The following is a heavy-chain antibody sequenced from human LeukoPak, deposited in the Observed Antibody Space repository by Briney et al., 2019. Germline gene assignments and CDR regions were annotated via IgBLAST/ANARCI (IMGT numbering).Heavy chain of an antibody. CDR3: ARGGVNYYDSSGYYLRSEYVQH. CDR1: GGSISSYY. J-gene: IGHJ1*01. V-gene: IGHV4-59*12. D-gene: IGHD3-22*01. Sequence: SETLSLTCTVSGGSISSYYWSWIRQPPGKGLEWIGYIYYSGSTNYNPSLKSRVTISVDTSKNQFSLKLSSVTAADTAVYYCARGGVNYYDSSGYYLRSEYVQHWGQRTLVTVAS. CDR2: IYYSGST.